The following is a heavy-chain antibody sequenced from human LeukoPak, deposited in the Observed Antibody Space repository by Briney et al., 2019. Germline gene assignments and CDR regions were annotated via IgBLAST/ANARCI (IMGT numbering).Heavy chain of an antibody. Sequence: GGSLRLSCAASGFTFSSYGVHWVRQAPGGGLEWVAFIRYDGSNKYYADSVKGRVTISRDNSKNTLYLQMNSLRAEDTAVYYCARPAGYDFAFDIWGQGTMVTVSS. D-gene: IGHD5-12*01. J-gene: IGHJ3*02. CDR3: ARPAGYDFAFDI. CDR1: GFTFSSYG. CDR2: IRYDGSNK. V-gene: IGHV3-30*02.